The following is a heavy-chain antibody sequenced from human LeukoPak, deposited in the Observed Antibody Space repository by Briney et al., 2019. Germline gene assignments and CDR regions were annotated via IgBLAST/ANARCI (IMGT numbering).Heavy chain of an antibody. D-gene: IGHD1-26*01. CDR2: ISSFSSYI. J-gene: IGHJ3*02. V-gene: IGHV3-21*01. Sequence: GGSLRLSCAASEFTFSSYNMNWVRQAPGKGLEWVSSISSFSSYIYYADSVKGRFTISRDNSKNTLYLQMNSLGAEDTAVYYCARVYVGRAFDIWGKGTTVTVSS. CDR1: EFTFSSYN. CDR3: ARVYVGRAFDI.